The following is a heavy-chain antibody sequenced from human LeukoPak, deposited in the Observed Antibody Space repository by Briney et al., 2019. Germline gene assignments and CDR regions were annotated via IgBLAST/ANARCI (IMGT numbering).Heavy chain of an antibody. V-gene: IGHV3-7*01. CDR3: ARAATLAGPFDY. CDR1: GFTFSNYW. J-gene: IGHJ4*02. Sequence: GGSLRLSCAASGFTFSNYWMSWVRQAPGKGLEWVANIKQDGSEKYYVDSVKGRFTISRDNAKNSVYLQMNSLRAEDTAVYYCARAATLAGPFDYWGQGTLVTVSA. CDR2: IKQDGSEK. D-gene: IGHD6-13*01.